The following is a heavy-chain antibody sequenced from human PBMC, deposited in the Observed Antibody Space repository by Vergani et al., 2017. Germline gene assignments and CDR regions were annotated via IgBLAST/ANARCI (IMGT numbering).Heavy chain of an antibody. V-gene: IGHV1-46*01. CDR3: AIGEVVGATTSLDY. CDR1: GYTFTSYY. D-gene: IGHD1-26*01. Sequence: QVQLVQSGAEVKKPGASVKVSCKASGYTFTSYYMHWVRQAPGQGLEWMGIINPSGGSTSYAQKFQGRVTMTTDTSTSTAYMELRSLRSDDTAVYYCAIGEVVGATTSLDYWGQGTLVTVSS. CDR2: INPSGGST. J-gene: IGHJ4*02.